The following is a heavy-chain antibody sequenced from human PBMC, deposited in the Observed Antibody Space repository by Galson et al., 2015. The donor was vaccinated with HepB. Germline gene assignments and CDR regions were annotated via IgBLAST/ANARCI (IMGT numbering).Heavy chain of an antibody. J-gene: IGHJ5*02. V-gene: IGHV3-11*01. CDR2: ISLNSSTI. CDR3: ARAALGWIDP. D-gene: IGHD6-25*01. CDR1: GFTFSDYY. Sequence: SLRLSCAASGFTFSDYYMSWIRQAPGKGLERVSYISLNSSTIYYADSVKGRFTTSRDNAKNSLYLQMNGLRVEDTAVYYCARAALGWIDPWGQGTLVTVSS.